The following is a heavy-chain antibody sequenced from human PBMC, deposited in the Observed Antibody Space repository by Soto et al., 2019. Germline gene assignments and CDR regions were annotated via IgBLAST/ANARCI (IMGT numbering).Heavy chain of an antibody. CDR1: GGSFSGYY. J-gene: IGHJ4*02. D-gene: IGHD6-6*01. CDR2: INHSGST. CDR3: ARTSRFDC. V-gene: IGHV4-34*01. Sequence: QVQLQQWGAGLLKPSETRSLTCAVYGGSFSGYYWSWIRQPPGKGLEWIGEINHSGSTNYNPSLKSRVTMSVDTSKNQFSLKLSSVTAADTAVYYCARTSRFDCWGQGTLVTVSS.